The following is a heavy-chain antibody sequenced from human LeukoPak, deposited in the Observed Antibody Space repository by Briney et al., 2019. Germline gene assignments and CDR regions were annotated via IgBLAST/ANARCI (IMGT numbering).Heavy chain of an antibody. Sequence: GGSLRLSCAASGFTFSSYGMHWVRQAPGKGLEWVSSISSSSSYIYYADSVKGRFTISRDNAKNSLYLQMNSLRAEDTAVYYCARDRPAIQFDYWGQGTLVTVSS. CDR1: GFTFSSYG. J-gene: IGHJ4*02. CDR2: ISSSSSYI. D-gene: IGHD2-2*01. V-gene: IGHV3-21*01. CDR3: ARDRPAIQFDY.